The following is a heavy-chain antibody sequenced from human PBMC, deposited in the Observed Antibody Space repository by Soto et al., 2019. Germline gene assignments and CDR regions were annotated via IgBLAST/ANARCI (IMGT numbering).Heavy chain of an antibody. D-gene: IGHD6-13*01. Sequence: EVQLVESGGGLVQPGGSLRLSCAASGFTLSSYWMSWVRQAPGKGLEWVANIKQDGSEKYYVDSVKGRFTISRDTAKISLYLQLNSLRAEDTAVYYCAREYGSSYSPRYYFMDVWGQGTTVTVSS. V-gene: IGHV3-7*05. J-gene: IGHJ6*02. CDR2: IKQDGSEK. CDR1: GFTLSSYW. CDR3: AREYGSSYSPRYYFMDV.